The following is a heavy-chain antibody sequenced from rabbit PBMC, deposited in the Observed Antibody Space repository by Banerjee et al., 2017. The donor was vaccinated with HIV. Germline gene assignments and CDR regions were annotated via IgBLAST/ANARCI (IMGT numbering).Heavy chain of an antibody. CDR2: IYTGKDST. J-gene: IGHJ4*01. CDR1: GFSFSSNYW. CDR3: ARAYSSGWVRCFNL. D-gene: IGHD4-1*01. V-gene: IGHV1S45*01. Sequence: QEQLEESGGDLVKPEGSLTLTCTASGFSFSSNYWICWVRQAPGKGLEWIGGIYTGKDSTDYASWVNGRFTISSDNAQNTVDLQMNSLTAADTATYFCARAYSSGWVRCFNLWGQGTLVTVS.